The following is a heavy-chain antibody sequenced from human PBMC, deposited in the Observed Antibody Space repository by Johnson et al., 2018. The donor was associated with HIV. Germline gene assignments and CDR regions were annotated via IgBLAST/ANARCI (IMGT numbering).Heavy chain of an antibody. D-gene: IGHD3-22*01. V-gene: IGHV3-30*14. J-gene: IGHJ3*02. CDR2: ISYDGSNK. CDR1: GFTFSSYA. Sequence: QVQLVESGGGVVQPGRSLRLSCAASGFTFSSYAMHWVRQAPGKGLAWVAVISYDGSNKYYADSVKGRFTISRDNGKNSLYLQMNSLRAGDTAVYYCARGAPDSDAFDIWGQGTMVTVSS. CDR3: ARGAPDSDAFDI.